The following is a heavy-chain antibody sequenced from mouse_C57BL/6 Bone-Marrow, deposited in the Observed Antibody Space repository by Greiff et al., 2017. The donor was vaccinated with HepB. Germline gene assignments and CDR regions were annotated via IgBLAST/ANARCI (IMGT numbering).Heavy chain of an antibody. CDR1: GYTFTSYW. V-gene: IGHV1-64*01. Sequence: QVQLQQPGAELVKPGASVKLSCKASGYTFTSYWMHWVKQRPGQGLEWIGMIHPNSGSTNYNEKFKSKATLTVDKSSSTAYRQLSSLTSEDSAVYYCASNWGPYYFDYWGQGTTLTVSS. D-gene: IGHD4-1*01. J-gene: IGHJ2*01. CDR3: ASNWGPYYFDY. CDR2: IHPNSGST.